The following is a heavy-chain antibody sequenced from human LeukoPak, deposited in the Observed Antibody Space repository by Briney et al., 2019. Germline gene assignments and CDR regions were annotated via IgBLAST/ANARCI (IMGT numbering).Heavy chain of an antibody. Sequence: LRLSCAASGFTFSSYAMSWVRQHPGKGLEWIGYIYYSGSTYYNPSLKSRVTISVDTSKNQFSLKLSSVTAADTAVYYCARDYVWGSYRSGFDYWGQGTLVTVSS. CDR2: IYYSGST. CDR3: ARDYVWGSYRSGFDY. CDR1: GFTFSSYA. V-gene: IGHV4-31*02. D-gene: IGHD3-16*02. J-gene: IGHJ4*02.